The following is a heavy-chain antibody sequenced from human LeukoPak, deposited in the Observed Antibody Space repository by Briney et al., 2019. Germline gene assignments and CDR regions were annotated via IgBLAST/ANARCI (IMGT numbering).Heavy chain of an antibody. CDR3: ARVGSDFWSGYYIFDY. J-gene: IGHJ4*02. CDR1: GLTVSSNF. Sequence: PGGSLRLSCAASGLTVSSNFMSWVRQAPGKGLERVSVIYSGGDTYYADSVKGRFTISRDNSKNTLYLQMNSLRADDTAVYYCARVGSDFWSGYYIFDYWGQGTLVTVSS. CDR2: IYSGGDT. V-gene: IGHV3-53*01. D-gene: IGHD3-3*01.